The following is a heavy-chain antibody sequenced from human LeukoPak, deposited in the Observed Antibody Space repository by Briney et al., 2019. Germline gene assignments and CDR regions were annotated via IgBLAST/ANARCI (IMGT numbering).Heavy chain of an antibody. CDR1: GFTFDDYG. J-gene: IGHJ6*03. CDR3: ARSHYYYYMDV. Sequence: GGSLRLSRAASGFTFDDYGVSWVRQAPGKGLEWVSGINWNGGSTGYADSVKGRFTISRDNAKNSLYLQMNSLRAEDTALYYCARSHYYYYMDVWGKGTTVTVSS. CDR2: INWNGGST. V-gene: IGHV3-20*04.